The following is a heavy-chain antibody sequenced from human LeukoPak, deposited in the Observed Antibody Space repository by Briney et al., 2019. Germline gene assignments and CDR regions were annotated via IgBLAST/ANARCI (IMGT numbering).Heavy chain of an antibody. Sequence: GGSLRLSCAASGFTFSNYWMSWVRQAPGKGLEWVANIKQDGSAKSYVDSVKGRFTISRDNVKNSLYLQMNSLRAGDTAVYYCATNVRDEYSSGWYPIGYWGQGTLVTVSS. V-gene: IGHV3-7*01. CDR3: ATNVRDEYSSGWYPIGY. D-gene: IGHD6-19*01. CDR1: GFTFSNYW. J-gene: IGHJ4*02. CDR2: IKQDGSAK.